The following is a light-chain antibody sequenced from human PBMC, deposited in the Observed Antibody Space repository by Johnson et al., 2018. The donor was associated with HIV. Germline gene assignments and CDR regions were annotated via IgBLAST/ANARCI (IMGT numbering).Light chain of an antibody. CDR2: DNN. V-gene: IGLV1-51*01. CDR3: GTWDSRLSAWS. Sequence: QAVLTQPPSVSAAPGQKVTISCSGSSSNIGNNYVSWYQQLPGTAPKLLIYDNNKRPSGIPVRFSGSKSGTSATLDITGLQTGDEADYYCGTWDSRLSAWSFGAGTKVAVL. CDR1: SSNIGNNY. J-gene: IGLJ1*01.